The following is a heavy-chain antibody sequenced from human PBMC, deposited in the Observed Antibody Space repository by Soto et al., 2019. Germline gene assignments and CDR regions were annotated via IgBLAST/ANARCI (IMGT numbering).Heavy chain of an antibody. CDR1: GYTFTSYA. CDR3: ARDFRTTEVTPGY. CDR2: INAGNGNT. J-gene: IGHJ4*02. V-gene: IGHV1-3*01. D-gene: IGHD4-17*01. Sequence: QVQLVQSGAEVKKPGASVKVSCKASGYTFTSYAMHCVRQAPGQRLEWMGWINAGNGNTKYSQKFQGRVTITRDTSASTAYMELSSLRSEDTAVYYCARDFRTTEVTPGYWGQGTLVTVSS.